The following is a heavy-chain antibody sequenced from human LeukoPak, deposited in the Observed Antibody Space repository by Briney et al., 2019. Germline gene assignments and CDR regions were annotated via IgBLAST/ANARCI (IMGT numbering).Heavy chain of an antibody. CDR2: IYTSGST. Sequence: SQTLSLTCTVSGGSISSGSYYWSWIRQPAGKGLEWIGRIYTSGSTNYNPSLKSRVTISVDTSKNQFSLKLSSVTAADTAVYYCAREIQTDNWFDPWGQGTLVTVSP. CDR1: GGSISSGSYY. J-gene: IGHJ5*02. D-gene: IGHD5-18*01. CDR3: AREIQTDNWFDP. V-gene: IGHV4-61*02.